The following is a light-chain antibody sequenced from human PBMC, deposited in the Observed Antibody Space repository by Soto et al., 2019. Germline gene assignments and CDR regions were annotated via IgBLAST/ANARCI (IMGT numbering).Light chain of an antibody. CDR1: SSDVGSYNY. CDR3: SSYAGSNYV. CDR2: EVT. V-gene: IGLV2-8*01. Sequence: QSALTLRPSASGSPGQSVAISCTGTSSDVGSYNYVSWYQQHPGKVPKLIIYEVTKRPSGVPDRFSGSKSGNTASLTVSGLQAEDEADYYCSSYAGSNYVFGTGTKLTVL. J-gene: IGLJ1*01.